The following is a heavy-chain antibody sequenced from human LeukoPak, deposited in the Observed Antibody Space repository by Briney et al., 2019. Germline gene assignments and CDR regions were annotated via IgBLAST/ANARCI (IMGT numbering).Heavy chain of an antibody. Sequence: PSETLSLTCTVSGGSISSYYWSWIRQPPGKGLEWIGYIYYSGSTNYNPSLKSRVTISVDTSKNQFSLKLSSVTAADTAVYYCARGSLDYDSSGYYSPEEYFQHWGQGTLVTVSS. CDR2: IYYSGST. CDR3: ARGSLDYDSSGYYSPEEYFQH. CDR1: GGSISSYY. V-gene: IGHV4-59*01. D-gene: IGHD3-22*01. J-gene: IGHJ1*01.